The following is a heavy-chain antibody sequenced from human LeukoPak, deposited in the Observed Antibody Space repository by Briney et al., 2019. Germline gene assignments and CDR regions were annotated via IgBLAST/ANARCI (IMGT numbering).Heavy chain of an antibody. CDR3: ARLPPPRTAAGTGWFDP. J-gene: IGHJ5*02. D-gene: IGHD6-13*01. Sequence: QASETLSLTCTVSGGSISSSSYYWGWIRQPPGKGLEWIGSIYYSGSTYYNPSLKSRVTISVDTSKNQFSLKLSSVTAADTAVYYCARLPPPRTAAGTGWFDPWGQGTLVTVSS. CDR2: IYYSGST. V-gene: IGHV4-39*01. CDR1: GGSISSSSYY.